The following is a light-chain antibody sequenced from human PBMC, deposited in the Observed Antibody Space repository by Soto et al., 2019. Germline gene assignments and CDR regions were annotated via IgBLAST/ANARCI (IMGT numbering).Light chain of an antibody. Sequence: QSALTQPASVSGSPGQSITISCTGSSSDVGGYNSVSWYQQHPGKVPKLVIYDVINRPSGISNRFSGSKSGNTASLTISGLQAEDEAHFYCSSYTSISASAIFGGGTKLTVL. CDR3: SSYTSISASAI. V-gene: IGLV2-14*03. J-gene: IGLJ2*01. CDR2: DVI. CDR1: SSDVGGYNS.